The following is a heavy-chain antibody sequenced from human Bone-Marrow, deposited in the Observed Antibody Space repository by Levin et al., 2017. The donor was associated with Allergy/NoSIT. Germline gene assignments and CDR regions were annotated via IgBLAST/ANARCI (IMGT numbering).Heavy chain of an antibody. CDR1: GYTFTSYG. Sequence: GESLKISCKASGYTFTSYGISWVRQAPGQGLEWMGWISAYNGNTNYAQKLQGRVTMTTDTSTSTAYMELRSLRSDDTAVYYCARDGGGDCSSTSCYRYYYYGMDVWGQGTTVTVSS. J-gene: IGHJ6*02. CDR2: ISAYNGNT. V-gene: IGHV1-18*01. CDR3: ARDGGGDCSSTSCYRYYYYGMDV. D-gene: IGHD2-2*02.